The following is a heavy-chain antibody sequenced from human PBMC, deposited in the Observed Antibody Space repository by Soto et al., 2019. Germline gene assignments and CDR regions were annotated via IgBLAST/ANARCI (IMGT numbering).Heavy chain of an antibody. J-gene: IGHJ6*02. CDR3: ARDLRSDYYYYYGMDV. Sequence: QVQLVESGGGVVQPGRSLRLSCAASGFTFSSYGMHWVRQAPGKGLEWVAVIWYDGSNKYYADSVKGLFTISRDNSKNTLYLQMNSLRAEDTAVYYCARDLRSDYYYYYGMDVWGQGTTVTVSS. D-gene: IGHD6-25*01. V-gene: IGHV3-33*01. CDR1: GFTFSSYG. CDR2: IWYDGSNK.